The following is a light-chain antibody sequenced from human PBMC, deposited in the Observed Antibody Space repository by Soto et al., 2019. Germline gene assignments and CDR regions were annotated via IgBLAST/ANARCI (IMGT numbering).Light chain of an antibody. CDR1: QSLLHSNGYNY. J-gene: IGKJ2*02. CDR2: LGS. CDR3: MQALHLLGT. Sequence: DIVMTQSPLSLPVTPGEPASISCRSSQSLLHSNGYNYLDWYLQKPGQSPQLLIYLGSNRSSGVPDRFSGSGSGTDFTLKISRVEAEDVEVYYCMQALHLLGTFGQGTKLEIK. V-gene: IGKV2-28*01.